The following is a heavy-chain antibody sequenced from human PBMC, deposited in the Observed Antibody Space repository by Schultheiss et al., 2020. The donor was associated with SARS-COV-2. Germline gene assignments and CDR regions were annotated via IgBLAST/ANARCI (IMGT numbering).Heavy chain of an antibody. CDR1: GFTFSSYA. V-gene: IGHV3-73*01. D-gene: IGHD2-21*01. CDR2: IRSKANSYAT. Sequence: GGSLRLSCAASGFTFSSYAMSWVRQAPGKGLEWVGRIRSKANSYATAYAASVKGRFTISRDDSKNTAYLQMNSLKTEDTAVYYCTRQDPMCGGDCYDAFDIWGQGTMVTVSS. J-gene: IGHJ3*02. CDR3: TRQDPMCGGDCYDAFDI.